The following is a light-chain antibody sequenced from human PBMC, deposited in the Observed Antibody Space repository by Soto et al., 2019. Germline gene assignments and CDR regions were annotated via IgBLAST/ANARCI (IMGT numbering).Light chain of an antibody. V-gene: IGKV3-20*01. J-gene: IGKJ4*01. CDR3: QQYGSSLT. Sequence: EIVLTQSPGTLSLSPGERATLSCSASQSVSSSYLAWYQQKPGQAPRLLIYGASSRATGIPDRFSGSWSGTDFTLTISRLEPEDFAVYYCQQYGSSLTCGGGTKVEIK. CDR1: QSVSSSY. CDR2: GAS.